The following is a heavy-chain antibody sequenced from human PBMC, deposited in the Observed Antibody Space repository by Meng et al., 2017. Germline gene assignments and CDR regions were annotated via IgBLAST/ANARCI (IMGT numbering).Heavy chain of an antibody. J-gene: IGHJ4*02. CDR1: GYTFTGYY. CDR3: ARDDYGDYFDY. CDR2: INPNSGGT. Sequence: QVQAVRSGGEVKKPGASGKVSCKASGYTFTGYYMHWVRQAPGQGLEWMGRINPNSGGTNYAQKFQGRVTMTRDTSISTAYMELSRLRSDDTAVYYCARDDYGDYFDYWGQGTLVTVSS. D-gene: IGHD4-17*01. V-gene: IGHV1-2*06.